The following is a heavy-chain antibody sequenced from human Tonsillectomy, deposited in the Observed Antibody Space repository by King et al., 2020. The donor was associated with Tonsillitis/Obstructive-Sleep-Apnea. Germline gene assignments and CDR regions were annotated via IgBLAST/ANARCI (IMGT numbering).Heavy chain of an antibody. J-gene: IGHJ6*02. D-gene: IGHD3-9*01. Sequence: VHLVESGGVLVQPGGSLRLSCAASGFTFSSYDMLWVRQPTGTGLEWASAIGSAGDTYYPGSVKGRFTISRENVKNYLYLQMNSLRAGDTAVYYCARLDYDILTGDYYGMDVAGQGSAVTVCS. CDR1: GFTFSSYD. CDR3: ARLDYDILTGDYYGMDV. V-gene: IGHV3-13*01. CDR2: IGSAGDT.